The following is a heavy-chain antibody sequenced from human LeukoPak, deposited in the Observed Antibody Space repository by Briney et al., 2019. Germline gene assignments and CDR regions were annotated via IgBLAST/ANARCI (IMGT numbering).Heavy chain of an antibody. V-gene: IGHV4-59*01. CDR2: IYYSGST. CDR3: ARERLWFGELSSWFDP. Sequence: SETLSLTCTVSGGSISSYYWSWIRQPPGKGLEWIGYIYYSGSTNYNPSLKSRVTISVDTSKNQFSLKLSSVTAAGTAVYYCARERLWFGELSSWFDPWGQGTLVTVSS. CDR1: GGSISSYY. J-gene: IGHJ5*02. D-gene: IGHD3-10*01.